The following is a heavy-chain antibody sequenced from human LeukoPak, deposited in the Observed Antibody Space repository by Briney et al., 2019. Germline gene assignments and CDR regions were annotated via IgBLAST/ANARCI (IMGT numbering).Heavy chain of an antibody. CDR1: GGSISSSSYY. V-gene: IGHV4-39*01. CDR2: IYYSGST. Sequence: SETLSLTCTVSGGSISSSSYYWGWIRQPPGKGLEWIGSIYYSGSTYYNPSLKSRVTISVDTSKNQLSLKLSSVTAADTAVYYCARGRSEYSGYDLPDYWGQGTLVTVSS. J-gene: IGHJ4*02. CDR3: ARGRSEYSGYDLPDY. D-gene: IGHD5-12*01.